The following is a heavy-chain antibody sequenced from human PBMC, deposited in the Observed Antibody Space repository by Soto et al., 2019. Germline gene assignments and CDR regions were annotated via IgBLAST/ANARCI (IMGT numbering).Heavy chain of an antibody. V-gene: IGHV3-30*18. CDR1: GFTFSSYG. J-gene: IGHJ6*02. CDR2: ISYDGSDK. D-gene: IGHD2-21*02. CDR3: AKDRRSWSVVTAIHRHYGMDV. Sequence: GGSLRLSCAASGFTFSSYGMHWVRQAPGKGLEWVAVISYDGSDKYYADSVKGRFTISRDNSKNTLYLQMSSLRAEDTAVYYCAKDRRSWSVVTAIHRHYGMDVWGQGTTVTVSS.